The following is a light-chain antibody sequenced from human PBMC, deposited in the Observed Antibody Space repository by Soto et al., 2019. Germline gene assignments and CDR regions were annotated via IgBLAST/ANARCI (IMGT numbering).Light chain of an antibody. CDR3: QQYYSSIT. V-gene: IGKV1-17*01. CDR1: QGIRND. CDR2: GAS. Sequence: DIQMTQSPSSLSASVGDRVTIACRASQGIRNDLGWYQQKPGKVPKRLVYGASNLQSGVPSRFSGSGSGTEFTLTISCLQSEDFATYYCQQYYSSITFGQGTRLEIK. J-gene: IGKJ5*01.